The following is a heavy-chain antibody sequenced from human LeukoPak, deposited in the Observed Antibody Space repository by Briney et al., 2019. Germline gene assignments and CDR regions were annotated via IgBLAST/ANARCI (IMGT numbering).Heavy chain of an antibody. CDR1: GYRFTTYW. V-gene: IGHV5-51*01. CDR2: IHPADSDT. Sequence: GESLKIPRKGSGYRFTTYWVGWVPQVPGKGVEWMGIIHPADSDTRYSPSFQGQVTISAAKSISTAYLQWSSLKASDTGMYYCAKYSTQQTHFDYWGQGTLVTVSS. CDR3: AKYSTQQTHFDY. J-gene: IGHJ4*02. D-gene: IGHD2/OR15-2a*01.